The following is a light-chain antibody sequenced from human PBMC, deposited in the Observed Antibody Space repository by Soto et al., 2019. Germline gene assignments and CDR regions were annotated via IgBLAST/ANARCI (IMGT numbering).Light chain of an antibody. Sequence: LTQPASVSGSPGQSITISCAGTSSDVGGYNYVSWYQQHPGKAPKLMIYEVSNRPSGVSNRFSGSKSGNTASLTISGLQAEDEADYYCSSYTSSSTPFVFGTGTKVTVL. CDR3: SSYTSSSTPFV. V-gene: IGLV2-14*01. J-gene: IGLJ1*01. CDR1: SSDVGGYNY. CDR2: EVS.